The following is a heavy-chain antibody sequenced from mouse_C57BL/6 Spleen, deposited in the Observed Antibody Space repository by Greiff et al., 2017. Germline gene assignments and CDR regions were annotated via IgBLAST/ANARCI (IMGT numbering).Heavy chain of an antibody. CDR3: ARHEEDYYGSSLWAMDY. D-gene: IGHD1-1*01. CDR1: GYTFTEYT. J-gene: IGHJ4*01. V-gene: IGHV1-62-2*01. CDR2: FYPGSGSI. Sequence: QVQLQQSGAELVKPGASVKLSCKASGYTFTEYTIHWVKQRSGQGLEWIGWFYPGSGSIKYNEKFKDKATLTADKSSSTVYMEHSRLTSEDSAVYFCARHEEDYYGSSLWAMDYWGQGTSVTVSS.